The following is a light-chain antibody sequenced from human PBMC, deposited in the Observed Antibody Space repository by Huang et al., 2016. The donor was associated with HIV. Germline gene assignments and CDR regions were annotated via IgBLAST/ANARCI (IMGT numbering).Light chain of an antibody. V-gene: IGKV3-15*01. CDR3: HQYNNWLLS. Sequence: EIVMTQSPAILSVSPGQRVTLSCRANRSVSTNLAGYQQRHGQAPRLLIYGSSTRAPGIPARFSGSGSGTDFSLTISSLQSEDFALYYCHQYNNWLLSFGGGTRV. CDR1: RSVSTN. J-gene: IGKJ4*01. CDR2: GSS.